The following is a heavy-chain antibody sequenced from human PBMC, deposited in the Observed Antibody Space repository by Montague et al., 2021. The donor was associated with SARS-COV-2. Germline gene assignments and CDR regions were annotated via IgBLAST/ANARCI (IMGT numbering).Heavy chain of an antibody. V-gene: IGHV4-34*01. CDR1: DGSVSAYF. D-gene: IGHD2/OR15-2a*01. J-gene: IGHJ6*02. CDR3: ARGRDSRTYIGTKYYLQYGRDV. Sequence: SETLSLTCDFSDGSVSAYFWSWVRQLPGKGLEWIGQVDRSGTAHYSPSLQSRLTLSVDTSNNKVSLNLTSVTATDTATNYCARGRDSRTYIGTKYYLQYGRDVWGQGTTVTVSS. CDR2: VDRSGTA.